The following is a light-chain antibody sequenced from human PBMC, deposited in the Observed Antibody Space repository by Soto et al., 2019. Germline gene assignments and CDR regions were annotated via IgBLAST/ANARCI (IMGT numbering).Light chain of an antibody. J-gene: IGLJ3*02. Sequence: QSALTQPASVCGSPGQSITISCTGTSSDVGGYNYVSWYQQHPGKAPKLMIYEVSNRPSGFSNRFSGSKSGNTASLTISGLQAEDEADYYCSSYTTSSTHWVFGGGTQLTVL. CDR1: SSDVGGYNY. CDR2: EVS. V-gene: IGLV2-14*01. CDR3: SSYTTSSTHWV.